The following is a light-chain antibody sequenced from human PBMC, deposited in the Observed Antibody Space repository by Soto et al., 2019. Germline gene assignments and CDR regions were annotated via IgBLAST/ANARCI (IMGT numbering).Light chain of an antibody. Sequence: EIAMTQSPATLSVSPGERATLSCRASQNIRSNLAWYQQKPGQAPRLLIYDASTRATALSARFSGSGSGTEFTLTISSLESEDFAVYYCQQYNYWPQTFGQGTKVEIK. CDR2: DAS. CDR3: QQYNYWPQT. CDR1: QNIRSN. V-gene: IGKV3-15*01. J-gene: IGKJ1*01.